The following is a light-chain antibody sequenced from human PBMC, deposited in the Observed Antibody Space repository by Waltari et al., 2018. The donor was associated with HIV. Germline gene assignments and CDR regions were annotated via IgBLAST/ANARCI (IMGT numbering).Light chain of an antibody. CDR3: AAWDDSLNGQVV. CDR2: GDD. CDR1: GSNIGPTP. V-gene: IGLV1-44*01. J-gene: IGLJ2*01. Sequence: HSVLTQPASVSATPGQRVTISCSGSGSNIGPTPVSWYQIFPGTAPKLFIFGDDQRPSGVPDRFSGSKSGTSASLTISGLQSEDEATYFCAAWDDSLNGQVVFGGGTLLTVL.